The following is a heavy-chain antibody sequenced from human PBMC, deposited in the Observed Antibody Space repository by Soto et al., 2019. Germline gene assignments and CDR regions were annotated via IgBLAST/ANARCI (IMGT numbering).Heavy chain of an antibody. D-gene: IGHD3-22*01. CDR2: ISTNGGST. V-gene: IGHV3-64D*06. J-gene: IGHJ4*02. Sequence: PVVSLRLSCSASGFTFSIYAMNWVRQAPGKGLEYVSSISTNGGSTDYADSVKGRFTISRDNSKNTVYLQMSSLRFEDTAVYYCVKGEYYYDSSGYYPFDYWGQGT. CDR3: VKGEYYYDSSGYYPFDY. CDR1: GFTFSIYA.